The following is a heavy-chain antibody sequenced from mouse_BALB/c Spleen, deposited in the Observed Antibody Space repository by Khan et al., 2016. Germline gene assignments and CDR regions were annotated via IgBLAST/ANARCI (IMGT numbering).Heavy chain of an antibody. CDR3: TSYYDYDGGFAY. CDR1: GFSLTGFS. D-gene: IGHD2-4*01. V-gene: IGHV2-6-7*01. CDR2: IWGDGST. Sequence: VQLQESGPGLVAPSQSLSITCTVSGFSLTGFSVHWVRQPPGKGLEWLGVIWGDGSTDYNSALISRLSFSKDDSQSQVFLKMNSLQTDDTARYFGTSYYDYDGGFAYWGQGTLVTVSA. J-gene: IGHJ3*01.